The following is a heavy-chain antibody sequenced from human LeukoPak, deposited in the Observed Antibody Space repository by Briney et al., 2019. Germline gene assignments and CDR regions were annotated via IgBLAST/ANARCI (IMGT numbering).Heavy chain of an antibody. D-gene: IGHD5-18*01. CDR2: IYPYDSET. CDR3: ARHIGYSAWNPDY. J-gene: IGHJ4*02. V-gene: IGHV5-51*01. Sequence: GESMQISFKASGYSFTGFWIGWVRPMPGKGLEWMGIIYPYDSETRYSPSFQGQVTISADKSISTAYLQWSSLKASDTAMYYCARHIGYSAWNPDYWGQGTLVTVSP. CDR1: GYSFTGFW.